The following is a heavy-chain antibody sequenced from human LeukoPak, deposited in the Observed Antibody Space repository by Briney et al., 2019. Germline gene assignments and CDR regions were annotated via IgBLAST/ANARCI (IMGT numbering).Heavy chain of an antibody. Sequence: ASVKVSCKASGYTFTGYYMHWVRQAPGQGLKWMGWINPNGGGTNYAQKFQGRVTMTRDTSISTAYMELSRLRSDDTAVYFCARNGVADNWFDPWGQGTLVTVSS. J-gene: IGHJ5*02. CDR3: ARNGVADNWFDP. V-gene: IGHV1-2*02. CDR2: INPNGGGT. D-gene: IGHD3-3*01. CDR1: GYTFTGYY.